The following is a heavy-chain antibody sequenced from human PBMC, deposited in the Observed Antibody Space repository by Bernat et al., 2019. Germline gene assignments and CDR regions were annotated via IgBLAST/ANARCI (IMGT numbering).Heavy chain of an antibody. J-gene: IGHJ4*02. V-gene: IGHV3-23*01. D-gene: IGHD3/OR15-3a*01. CDR1: GFTFSSYA. Sequence: EVQLLESGGGLVQPGGSLRLSCAASGFTFSSYAMSWVRQAPGKGLEWVSAISGSGGSTYYADSVKGRFTISRDNSKNTLYLQMNGLRAEDTAVYYCAVTTYFDFSLNYFDYWGQGTLVTVSS. CDR2: ISGSGGST. CDR3: AVTTYFDFSLNYFDY.